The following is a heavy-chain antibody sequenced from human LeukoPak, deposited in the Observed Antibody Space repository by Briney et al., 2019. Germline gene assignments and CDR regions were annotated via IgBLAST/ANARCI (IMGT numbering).Heavy chain of an antibody. Sequence: PGGSLRLSCAASGFTFSTYWMHWVRQAPGEAPVWVSRINPDGSTTTYADSVKGRFTISRDNAKNTLYLQMNSLRAEDTAVYYCARVRVGAYDFDYWGQGILVTVSS. V-gene: IGHV3-74*01. CDR1: GFTFSTYW. CDR2: INPDGSTT. D-gene: IGHD3-10*01. CDR3: ARVRVGAYDFDY. J-gene: IGHJ4*02.